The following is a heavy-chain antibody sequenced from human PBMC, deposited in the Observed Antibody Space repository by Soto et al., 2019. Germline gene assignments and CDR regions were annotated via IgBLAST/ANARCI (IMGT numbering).Heavy chain of an antibody. CDR2: MNPNSGNT. Sequence: QVQLVQSGAEVKKPGASVKVSCKASGYTFTSYDINWVRQATGQGLEWMGWMNPNSGNTGYAQKFQGRVTMTRNTSISTAYMELSSLRSEDTAVYYCARDGIFGVVISYYYMDVWGKGTTVTVSS. V-gene: IGHV1-8*01. CDR1: GYTFTSYD. D-gene: IGHD3-3*01. CDR3: ARDGIFGVVISYYYMDV. J-gene: IGHJ6*03.